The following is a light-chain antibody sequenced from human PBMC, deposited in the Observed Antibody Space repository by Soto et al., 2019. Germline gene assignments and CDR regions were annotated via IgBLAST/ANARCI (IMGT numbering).Light chain of an antibody. CDR3: SSYTTSSTLV. Sequence: QSALTQPPSVSGSPGQSVTISCTGTSSDVGYYNRFYWYQQPPGTAPKLMVFEVSNRPSVVPDRFSGSKSGNTASLTISGRQAEDEAYYYCSSYTTSSTLVFGGGTKLTVL. V-gene: IGLV2-18*02. J-gene: IGLJ2*01. CDR1: SSDVGYYNR. CDR2: EVS.